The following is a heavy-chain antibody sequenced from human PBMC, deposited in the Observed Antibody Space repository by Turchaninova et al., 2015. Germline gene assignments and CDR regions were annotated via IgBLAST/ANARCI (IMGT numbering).Heavy chain of an antibody. CDR1: DGPVGSGSFY. V-gene: IGHV4-61*01. CDR3: ARSRTQGYYYYGLDV. Sequence: QVQLQESGPGLVKPSETLSLTCTVSDGPVGSGSFYWSWIRQPPGKGLEWIGYIYYSGSTNYNPSLKTRVTISVDTSKSRFSLQLSSVTAADTAVYYCARSRTQGYYYYGLDVWGQGTTVTVSS. CDR2: IYYSGST. J-gene: IGHJ6*02. D-gene: IGHD1-14*01.